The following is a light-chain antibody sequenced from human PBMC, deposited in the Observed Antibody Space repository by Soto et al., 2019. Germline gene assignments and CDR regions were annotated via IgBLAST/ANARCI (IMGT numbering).Light chain of an antibody. CDR3: QHYRTS. Sequence: EIVLTQSPGTLSLSPGERATLSCRASQSVSSSYLAWYQQKPGQAPRQLIYASSSRTTGIPDRFSGSGSGTDFTITINRLEHEDFAVYYCQHYRTSFGGGTRVEIK. CDR1: QSVSSSY. CDR2: ASS. J-gene: IGKJ4*01. V-gene: IGKV3-20*01.